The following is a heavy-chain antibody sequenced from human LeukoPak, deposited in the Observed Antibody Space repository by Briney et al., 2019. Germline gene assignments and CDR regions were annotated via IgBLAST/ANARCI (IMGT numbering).Heavy chain of an antibody. D-gene: IGHD6-13*01. Sequence: GGSLRLSCAASGFTFSSYSMNWVRQAPGKGLEWVSSISSSSSYIYYADSVKGRFTISRDNAKNSLYLQMNSLRAEDTALYYCAKDVSPAVSSSLWWWGQGTLVTVSS. J-gene: IGHJ4*02. V-gene: IGHV3-21*04. CDR3: AKDVSPAVSSSLWW. CDR1: GFTFSSYS. CDR2: ISSSSSYI.